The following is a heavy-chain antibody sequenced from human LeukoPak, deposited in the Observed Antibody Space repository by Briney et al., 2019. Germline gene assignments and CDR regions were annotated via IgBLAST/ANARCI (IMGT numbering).Heavy chain of an antibody. D-gene: IGHD3-16*01. J-gene: IGHJ4*02. Sequence: LELIGYFHNSATSTYTPSLKSRVTISADTSKNQFSLKLNSLTTADTAVYYCTRGAGWLIDYWGQGILVTVSS. V-gene: IGHV4-59*09. CDR2: FHNSATS. CDR3: TRGAGWLIDY.